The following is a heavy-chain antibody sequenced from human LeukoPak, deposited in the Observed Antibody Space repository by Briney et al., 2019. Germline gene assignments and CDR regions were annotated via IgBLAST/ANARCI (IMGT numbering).Heavy chain of an antibody. V-gene: IGHV1-69*13. Sequence: SVKVSCKASGGTFSSYAISWVRQAPGQGLEWMGGIIPIFGTANYAQKFQGRVTITADESTSTAYMELSSLRSEDTAVYYCARGLGSGWSYYYYYYMDVWGKGTTVTVSS. CDR1: GGTFSSYA. J-gene: IGHJ6*03. CDR2: IIPIFGTA. CDR3: ARGLGSGWSYYYYYYMDV. D-gene: IGHD6-19*01.